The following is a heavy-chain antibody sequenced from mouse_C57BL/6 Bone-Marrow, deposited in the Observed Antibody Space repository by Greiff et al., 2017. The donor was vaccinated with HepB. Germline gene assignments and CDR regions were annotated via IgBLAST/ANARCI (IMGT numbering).Heavy chain of an antibody. D-gene: IGHD1-1*01. CDR3: ARSFYYYGPYFDY. J-gene: IGHJ2*01. Sequence: QLPGAELVKPGASVKLSCKASGYTFTSYWMHWVKQRPGQGLEWIGMIHPNSGSTNYNEKFKSKATLTVDKSSSTAYMKLSSLTSEDSAVYYCARSFYYYGPYFDYWGQGTTLTVSS. CDR1: GYTFTSYW. V-gene: IGHV1-64*01. CDR2: IHPNSGST.